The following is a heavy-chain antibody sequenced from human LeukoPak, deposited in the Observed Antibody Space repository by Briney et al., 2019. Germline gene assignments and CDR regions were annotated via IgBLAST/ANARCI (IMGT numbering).Heavy chain of an antibody. CDR2: IIPILGIA. CDR3: ARDHSRYDILTGDYYFDY. Sequence: GASVKVSFKASGGTFSSYAISWVRQAPGQGLEWMGRIIPILGIANYAQKFQGRVTITADKSTSTAYMELRSLRSEDTAVYYCARDHSRYDILTGDYYFDYWGQGTLVTVSS. V-gene: IGHV1-69*04. D-gene: IGHD3-9*01. CDR1: GGTFSSYA. J-gene: IGHJ4*02.